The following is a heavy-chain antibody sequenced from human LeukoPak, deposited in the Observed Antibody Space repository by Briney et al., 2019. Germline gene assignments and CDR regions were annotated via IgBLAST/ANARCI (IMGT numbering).Heavy chain of an antibody. Sequence: PGGSLRLSCVASGFTFSSFWMSWVRQAPGKGLEWVAIISYDGSNQYYADSVKGRFTISRDNSKNTLYLQMNSLRADDTAVYYCARDLLPRGIAVAFDPWGQGTLVTVSS. CDR3: ARDLLPRGIAVAFDP. CDR1: GFTFSSFW. V-gene: IGHV3-30-3*01. D-gene: IGHD6-19*01. J-gene: IGHJ5*02. CDR2: ISYDGSNQ.